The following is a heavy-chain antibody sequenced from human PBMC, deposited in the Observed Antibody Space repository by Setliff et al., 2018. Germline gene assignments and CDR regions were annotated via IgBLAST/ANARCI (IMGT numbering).Heavy chain of an antibody. CDR1: GFTFSDHY. Sequence: PGGSLRLSCAASGFTFSDHYMSWIRQVPGKGLQWVAYIDRSGSTIFYTDSVNGRFSISRDNAKKSVDLQMNSLRAEDTALYYCALGYYSQYRSYFDDWGPGTQVTVSS. V-gene: IGHV3-11*01. CDR3: ALGYYSQYRSYFDD. D-gene: IGHD3-10*01. J-gene: IGHJ4*02. CDR2: IDRSGSTI.